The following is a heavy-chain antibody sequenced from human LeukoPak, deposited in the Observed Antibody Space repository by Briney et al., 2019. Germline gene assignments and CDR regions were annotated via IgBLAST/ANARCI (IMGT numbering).Heavy chain of an antibody. J-gene: IGHJ3*02. CDR3: ARRAPIAGDNAFDI. Sequence: PSETLSLTCAVSGGSIRNDYWSCIRQPPGKGLEWIANIYYSGSTNYNPSLKSRVTVSVDTSKNQFSLRLSSVTAADTAVYYCARRAPIAGDNAFDIWGQGTMVTVSS. V-gene: IGHV4-59*08. D-gene: IGHD1-20*01. CDR1: GGSIRNDY. CDR2: IYYSGST.